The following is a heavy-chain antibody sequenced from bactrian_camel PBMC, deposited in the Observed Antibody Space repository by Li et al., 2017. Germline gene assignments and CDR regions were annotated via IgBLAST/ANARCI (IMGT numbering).Heavy chain of an antibody. CDR2: MYTGNMYT. CDR1: AYSWGTRC. V-gene: IGHV3S1*01. J-gene: IGHJ4*01. D-gene: IGHD2*01. Sequence: QLVESGGGSAQAGGSLRLSCAANAYSWGTRCMGWFRQAPGKEREGIAVMYTGNMYTKYADSVKGRFTIARDYAERTLTLQMNSLKPEDTAMYYCAARSRYCFGSSRDLDRAEYDYWGQGTQVTVS. CDR3: AARSRYCFGSSRDLDRAEYDY.